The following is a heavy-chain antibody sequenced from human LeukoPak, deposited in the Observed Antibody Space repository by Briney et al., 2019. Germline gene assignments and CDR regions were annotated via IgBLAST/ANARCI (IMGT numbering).Heavy chain of an antibody. CDR1: GGSISSYY. D-gene: IGHD5-24*01. J-gene: IGHJ4*02. CDR2: IYYSGST. Sequence: SETLSLACTVSGGSISSYYWSWIRQPPGKGLEWIGYIYYSGSTNYNPSLKSRVTISVDTSKNQFSLKLSSVTAADTAVYYCARRDRDGYNYWGQGTLVTASS. CDR3: ARRDRDGYNY. V-gene: IGHV4-59*08.